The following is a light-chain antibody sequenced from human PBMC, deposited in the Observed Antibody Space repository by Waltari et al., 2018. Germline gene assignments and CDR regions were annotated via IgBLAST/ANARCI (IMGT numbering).Light chain of an antibody. Sequence: QSVLTQPPSVSGAPGQRVTISCTGSSSNIGAGYDVYWYQQLPGTAPKLLIYGNNNRPSGVPDRIFGSKSGTSASLAITGLQAEDEADYYCQSYDSSLSGVIFGGGTKLTVL. V-gene: IGLV1-40*01. CDR1: SSNIGAGYD. J-gene: IGLJ2*01. CDR2: GNN. CDR3: QSYDSSLSGVI.